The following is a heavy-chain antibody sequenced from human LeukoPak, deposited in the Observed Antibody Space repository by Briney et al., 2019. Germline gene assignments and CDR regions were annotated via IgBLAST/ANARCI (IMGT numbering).Heavy chain of an antibody. CDR3: ARATPKAAAGGNFYYYGVDV. CDR2: IYYSGGT. CDR1: GGSISSDY. V-gene: IGHV4-59*01. J-gene: IGHJ6*02. D-gene: IGHD6-13*01. Sequence: SETLSLTCTVSGGSISSDYWTWIRQPPGKGLDWIGYIYYSGGTVYNPSLKSRVTISVHSSKNQFSLKLSSMTAADTAVYYCARATPKAAAGGNFYYYGVDVWGQGTTVTVSS.